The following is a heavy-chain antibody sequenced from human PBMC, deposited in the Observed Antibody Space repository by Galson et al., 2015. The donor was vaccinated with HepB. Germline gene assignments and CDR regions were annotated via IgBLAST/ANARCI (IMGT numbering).Heavy chain of an antibody. Sequence: SLRLSCAASGFTFSSYSMNWVRQAPGKGLEWVSYISSSSSTIYYADSVKGRFTISRDNAKNSLYLQMNSLRAEDTAVYYCARDGFRFDPWGQGTLVTVSS. J-gene: IGHJ5*02. CDR1: GFTFSSYS. CDR3: ARDGFRFDP. V-gene: IGHV3-48*01. CDR2: ISSSSSTI. D-gene: IGHD2-2*03.